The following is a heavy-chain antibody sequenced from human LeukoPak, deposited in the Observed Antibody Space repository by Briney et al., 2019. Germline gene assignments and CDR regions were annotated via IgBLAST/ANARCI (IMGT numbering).Heavy chain of an antibody. CDR2: ISYDGRNK. CDR3: TRDCQRTGENMDY. CDR1: GFTFSTYH. V-gene: IGHV3-30*03. J-gene: IGHJ4*02. Sequence: PGRSLRLSCAASGFTFSTYHMHWVRQAPGKGLEWVAVISYDGRNKYYADSVKGRLTISRDISKNTLYLQMNSLRFEDTAVYYCTRDCQRTGENMDYWGQGTLVTVSS. D-gene: IGHD6-25*01.